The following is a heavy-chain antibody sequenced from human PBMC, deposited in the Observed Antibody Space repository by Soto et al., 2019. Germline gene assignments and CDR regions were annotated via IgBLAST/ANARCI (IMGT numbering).Heavy chain of an antibody. J-gene: IGHJ6*02. CDR2: IYYSGST. CDR3: ALSSGYYYYGMDV. D-gene: IGHD1-26*01. V-gene: IGHV4-59*01. Sequence: SETLSLTCTVSGGSISSYYWSWIRQPPGKGLEWIGYIYYSGSTNYNPSLKSRVTISVNTSKNQFSLKLSSVTAADTAVYYCALSSGYYYYGMDVWGQGTTVTV. CDR1: GGSISSYY.